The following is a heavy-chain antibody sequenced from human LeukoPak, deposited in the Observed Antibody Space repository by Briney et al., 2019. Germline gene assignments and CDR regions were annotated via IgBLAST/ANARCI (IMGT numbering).Heavy chain of an antibody. CDR3: AKADLVRYFDWLSN. D-gene: IGHD3-9*01. Sequence: PGGSLRLSCAASGFTFSSYGMHWVRQAPGQGLEWVAVIWYDGSNRYYADSVKGRFTISRDNSKNTLYLHMNSLRAEDTAVYYCAKADLVRYFDWLSNWGQGTLVTVSS. CDR1: GFTFSSYG. J-gene: IGHJ4*02. CDR2: IWYDGSNR. V-gene: IGHV3-33*06.